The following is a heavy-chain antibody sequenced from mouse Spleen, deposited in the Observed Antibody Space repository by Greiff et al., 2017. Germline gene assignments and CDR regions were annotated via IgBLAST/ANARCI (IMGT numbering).Heavy chain of an antibody. D-gene: IGHD2-5*01. CDR1: GYTFTDYY. CDR2: INPNNGGT. CDR3: ARSGSNFPLFDY. J-gene: IGHJ2*01. Sequence: EVQLQQSGPELVKPGASVKISCKASGYTFTDYYMNWVKQSHGKSLEWIGDINPNNGGTSYNQKFKGKATLTVDKSSSTAYMELRSLTSEDSAVYYCARSGSNFPLFDYWGQGTTLTVSS. V-gene: IGHV1-26*01.